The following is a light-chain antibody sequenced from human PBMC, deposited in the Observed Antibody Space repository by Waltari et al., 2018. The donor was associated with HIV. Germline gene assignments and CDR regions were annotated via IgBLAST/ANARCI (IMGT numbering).Light chain of an antibody. Sequence: QSVLTQPPSVSAAPGQKVTISCSGGNSNIGNNYVSWYQQLPGTAPKLVIYDNNKRPSGMPDLFSGSKSGTSATLDITGLQTGDEADYYCGTWDSSLSAAVFGGGTTVTVL. CDR2: DNN. CDR1: NSNIGNNY. J-gene: IGLJ3*02. V-gene: IGLV1-51*01. CDR3: GTWDSSLSAAV.